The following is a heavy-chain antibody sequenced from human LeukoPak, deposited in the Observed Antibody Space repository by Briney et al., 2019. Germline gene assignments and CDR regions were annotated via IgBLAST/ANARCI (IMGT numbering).Heavy chain of an antibody. V-gene: IGHV3-30*02. CDR3: AKAIGVVVAFDI. D-gene: IGHD2-15*01. J-gene: IGHJ3*02. Sequence: GGSLRLSCAASGFTFSSYGMHWVRQAPGKGLEWVAFIRYDGSNKYYADSVKGRFTISRDNPKNTLYLQMNSLRAEDTAVYYCAKAIGVVVAFDIWGQGTMVTVSS. CDR2: IRYDGSNK. CDR1: GFTFSSYG.